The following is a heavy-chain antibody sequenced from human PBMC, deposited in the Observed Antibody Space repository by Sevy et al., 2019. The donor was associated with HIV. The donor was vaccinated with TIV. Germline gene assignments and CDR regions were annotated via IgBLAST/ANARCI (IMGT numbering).Heavy chain of an antibody. CDR1: GGSISSASHY. D-gene: IGHD3-9*01. J-gene: IGHJ6*03. V-gene: IGHV4-31*03. Sequence: SETLSLTCTVSGGSISSASHYRGWIRQHPGKGLEWIGYIYHRGNTYYNPSLHSRATISMDTSKNHFSLRLTSVTDADTAVYYCARAALTWFYMDVWGKGATVTVSS. CDR3: ARAALTWFYMDV. CDR2: IYHRGNT.